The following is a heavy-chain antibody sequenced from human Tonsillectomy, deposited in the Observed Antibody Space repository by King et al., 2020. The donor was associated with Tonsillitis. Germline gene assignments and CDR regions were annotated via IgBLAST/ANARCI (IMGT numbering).Heavy chain of an antibody. CDR1: GFTFNSYG. J-gene: IGHJ6*02. V-gene: IGHV3-30*02. CDR3: AKYFLSYRSGHSVHYGMDV. CDR2: IPYDGDNK. D-gene: IGHD3-10*01. Sequence: VQLVESGGGVVQPGGSLRLSCAASGFTFNSYGMYWVRQAPGKGLEWVAFIPYDGDNKYYADSVKGRFTISRDNSKNALFLQMNSLRAEDTAVYYCAKYFLSYRSGHSVHYGMDVWGQGATVTVSS.